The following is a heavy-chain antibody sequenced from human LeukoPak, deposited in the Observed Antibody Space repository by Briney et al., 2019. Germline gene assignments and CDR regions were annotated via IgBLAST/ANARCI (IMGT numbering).Heavy chain of an antibody. CDR2: TSASGGST. D-gene: IGHD3-10*01. V-gene: IGHV3-23*01. CDR3: AKGSTMLRGVIDY. Sequence: GGSLRLSCAASGFTFSSYAMTWVRQAPGKGLEWVSATSASGGSTYYADSVKGRFTLSSDTSKSTLYLQMNSLRAEDTAVYYCAKGSTMLRGVIDYWGQGTLVTVSS. CDR1: GFTFSSYA. J-gene: IGHJ4*02.